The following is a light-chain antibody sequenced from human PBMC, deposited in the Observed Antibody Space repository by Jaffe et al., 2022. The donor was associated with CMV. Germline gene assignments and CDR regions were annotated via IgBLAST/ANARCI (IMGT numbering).Light chain of an antibody. CDR3: QSGDSHGTV. CDR1: TLTRYY. CDR2: TDN. Sequence: SYELTQAPSVSVSPGQTARITCSGETLTRYYVYWYQQRPGQAPVLVMNTDNERPSGIPERFSGSRSGAIATLTISGVQAEDEADYYCQSGDSHGTVFGRGTQLTVL. J-gene: IGLJ7*01. V-gene: IGLV3-25*03.